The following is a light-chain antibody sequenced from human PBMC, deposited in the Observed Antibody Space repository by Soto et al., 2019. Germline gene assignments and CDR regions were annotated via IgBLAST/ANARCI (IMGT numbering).Light chain of an antibody. V-gene: IGLV2-23*02. J-gene: IGLJ2*01. CDR2: EDT. CDR3: CSYAGSSTFVA. Sequence: QSVLTQPASVSGSPGQSVTISFTGTSNDVGRYFLVSRYQQHPGKAPKLIIFEDTKRPSGVSSRFSGSKSGNTASLTISGLQTEDEADYFCCSYAGSSTFVAFGGGTKVTVL. CDR1: SNDVGRYFL.